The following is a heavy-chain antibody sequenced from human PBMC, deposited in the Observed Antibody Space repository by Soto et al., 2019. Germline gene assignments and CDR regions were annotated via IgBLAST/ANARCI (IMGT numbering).Heavy chain of an antibody. V-gene: IGHV1-69*06. CDR1: GGTFSSYA. D-gene: IGHD6-6*01. CDR2: IIPIFGTA. J-gene: IGHJ4*02. CDR3: AREYSSSWGYFDY. Sequence: RASVKVSCKASGGTFSSYAISWVRQAPGQGLEWMGGIIPIFGTANYAQKFQGRVTITADKSTSTAYMELSSLRSEDTAVYYCAREYSSSWGYFDYWGQGTLVTVSS.